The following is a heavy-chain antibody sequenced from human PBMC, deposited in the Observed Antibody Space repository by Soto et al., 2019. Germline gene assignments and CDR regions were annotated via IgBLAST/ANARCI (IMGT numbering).Heavy chain of an antibody. CDR2: IVPLFRTT. CDR3: ARGGYSSTWSNLLDRSGLDV. V-gene: IGHV1-69*06. J-gene: IGHJ6*02. D-gene: IGHD6-13*01. CDR1: GGTFSSYA. Sequence: QVQLVQSGAEAKKPGSSVKVSCKTSGGTFSSYAISWVRQAPGQGLEWMGGIVPLFRTTNYAQKFQGRVTITADTSTYTVYMALSGLRSGDTAVYYCARGGYSSTWSNLLDRSGLDVWGQGTTVTVS.